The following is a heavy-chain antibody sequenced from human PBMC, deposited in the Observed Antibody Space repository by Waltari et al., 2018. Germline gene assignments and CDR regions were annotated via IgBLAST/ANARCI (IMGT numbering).Heavy chain of an antibody. D-gene: IGHD2-15*01. CDR1: GFTVSSSY. CDR3: ARGSCSGGSCYNFDY. Sequence: EVQLVESGGGLIQPGGSLRLSCAASGFTVSSSYMTWVRQAPGKGLGGVSLVCSGGSTYYADSVKGRFTISRDNSKNTLHLQMDSLRVEDTAVYYCARGSCSGGSCYNFDYWGQGTLVTVSS. J-gene: IGHJ4*02. CDR2: VCSGGST. V-gene: IGHV3-53*01.